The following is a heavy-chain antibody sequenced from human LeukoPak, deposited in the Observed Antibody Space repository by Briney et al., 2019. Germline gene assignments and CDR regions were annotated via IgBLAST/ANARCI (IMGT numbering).Heavy chain of an antibody. CDR2: ISSSGSAI. CDR3: ASPHCGGDCPIDY. J-gene: IGHJ4*02. D-gene: IGHD2-21*02. CDR1: GFTFSDYY. V-gene: IGHV3-11*04. Sequence: GGSLRLSCAGSGFTFSDYYMSWIRQAPGKGLEWLSYISSSGSAIYYAASVKGRLTISRDNAKNSLFLQMNSLRAEDTAVYYCASPHCGGDCPIDYWGRGTLVTVSS.